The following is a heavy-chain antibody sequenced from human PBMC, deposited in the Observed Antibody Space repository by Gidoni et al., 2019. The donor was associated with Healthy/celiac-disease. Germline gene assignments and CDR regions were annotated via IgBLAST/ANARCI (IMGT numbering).Heavy chain of an antibody. CDR3: AGDRCSYGSGAGRVYDY. J-gene: IGHJ4*02. CDR2: IIPIFGTA. Sequence: KKPGSSVKVSCKASGGTFSSYAISWVRQAPGQGLEWMGGIIPIFGTANYAQKFQGRVTITADESTSTAYMWLGSLRSEDPAVYYCAGDRCSYGSGAGRVYDYWGQGTLVTVSS. V-gene: IGHV1-69*01. CDR1: GGTFSSYA. D-gene: IGHD3-10*01.